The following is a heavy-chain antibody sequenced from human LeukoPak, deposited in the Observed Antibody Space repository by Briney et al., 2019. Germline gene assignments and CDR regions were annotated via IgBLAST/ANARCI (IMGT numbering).Heavy chain of an antibody. CDR2: ISGGGVNT. D-gene: IGHD6-13*01. Sequence: GGSLRLSCAASGITFSNYGMNWVRQAPGKGLEWVSAISGGGVNTYYADSVKGRFTISRDNAKNSLYLQMNSLRTEDTAVYYCARVKVRPIIAAAGTGYFDYWGQGTLVTVSS. CDR3: ARVKVRPIIAAAGTGYFDY. CDR1: GITFSNYG. J-gene: IGHJ4*02. V-gene: IGHV3-23*01.